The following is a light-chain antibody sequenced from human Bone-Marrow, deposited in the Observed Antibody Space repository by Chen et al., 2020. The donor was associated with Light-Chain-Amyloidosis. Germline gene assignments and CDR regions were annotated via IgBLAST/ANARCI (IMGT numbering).Light chain of an antibody. CDR1: QTVGGD. CDR2: YAS. J-gene: IGKJ1*01. V-gene: IGKV6-21*01. Sequence: EVVLTQSPDFQSVTPKEKVTITCRASQTVGGDLHWYQQKPDQSPKLLIKYASQSFPGVPSRFSGSGSGTDFTLTIEGLEPEDAETNYCHQTIRVPETFGQGTRVEIK. CDR3: HQTIRVPET.